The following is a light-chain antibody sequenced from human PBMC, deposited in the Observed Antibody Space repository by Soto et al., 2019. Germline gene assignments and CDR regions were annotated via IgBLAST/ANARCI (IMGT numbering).Light chain of an antibody. CDR1: SGAVTSGHY. CDR2: HTS. V-gene: IGLV7-46*01. J-gene: IGLJ2*01. Sequence: QAVVTQEPSLTVSPGETVTLTCGSSSGAVTSGHYSYWFQQKPGQAPRALIYHTSNKHSWTPARFSGSLYGGKVALTLSGPRPGDTSEYSALLFYGNTGVFGGGTKLTVL. CDR3: LLFYGNTGV.